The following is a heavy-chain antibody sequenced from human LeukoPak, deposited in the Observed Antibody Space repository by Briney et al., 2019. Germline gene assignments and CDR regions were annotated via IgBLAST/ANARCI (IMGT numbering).Heavy chain of an antibody. V-gene: IGHV3-11*04. CDR1: GFTFSDYY. CDR2: ISSSGSTI. Sequence: GGSLRLSCAASGFTFSDYYMSWIRQAPGKGLEWVSYISSSGSTIYYADSVKGRFTISRDNAKNSLYLQMNSLRAEDTAVYYCARAPTTVTKLGYYYGMDVWGQGTTVTVSS. J-gene: IGHJ6*02. D-gene: IGHD4-17*01. CDR3: ARAPTTVTKLGYYYGMDV.